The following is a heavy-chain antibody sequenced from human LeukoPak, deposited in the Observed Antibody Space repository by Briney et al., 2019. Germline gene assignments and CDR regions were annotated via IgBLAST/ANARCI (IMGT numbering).Heavy chain of an antibody. CDR1: GGSISSSSYY. CDR3: ARHPLRYFDWLSKGFDY. CDR2: IYYSGST. Sequence: KPSETLSLTCTVSGGSISSSSYYWGWIRQPPGKGLEWIGSIYYSGSTYYNPSLKSRVTISVDTSKNQFSLKLSSVTAADTAVYYCARHPLRYFDWLSKGFDYWGQGTLVTVSS. J-gene: IGHJ4*02. D-gene: IGHD3-9*01. V-gene: IGHV4-39*01.